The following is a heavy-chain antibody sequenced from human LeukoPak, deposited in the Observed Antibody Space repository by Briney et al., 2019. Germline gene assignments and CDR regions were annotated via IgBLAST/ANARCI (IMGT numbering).Heavy chain of an antibody. J-gene: IGHJ4*02. D-gene: IGHD4-11*01. CDR2: ISSSSSYI. V-gene: IGHV3-21*01. CDR3: ARPLRPYSNGSDY. Sequence: GGSLRLSCAASGFTFSSYSMNWVRQAPGKGLEWVSSISSSSSYIYYADSVKGRFTISRDNAKNSLYLQMNSLRAEDTAVYYCARPLRPYSNGSDYWGQGTLVTVSP. CDR1: GFTFSSYS.